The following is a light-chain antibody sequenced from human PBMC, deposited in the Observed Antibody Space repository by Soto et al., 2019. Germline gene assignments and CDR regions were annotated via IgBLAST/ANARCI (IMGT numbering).Light chain of an antibody. J-gene: IGLJ1*01. Sequence: QSVLTQPPSASGSPGQSVTISCTGTSSDVGGYNYVSWYQQHPGKAPKLMIYEVIKRPSGVPDRFSGSKSGNTASLTVSGLQAEDEADYYCISYAGSNNYVFGTGTKLTVL. CDR2: EVI. V-gene: IGLV2-8*01. CDR1: SSDVGGYNY. CDR3: ISYAGSNNYV.